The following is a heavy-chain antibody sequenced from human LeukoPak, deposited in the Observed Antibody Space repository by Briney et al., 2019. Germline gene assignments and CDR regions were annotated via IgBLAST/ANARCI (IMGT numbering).Heavy chain of an antibody. J-gene: IGHJ5*02. Sequence: SETLSLTCTVSGGSISSGGYYWSWIRQPPGKGLEWIGYIYHSGSTYYNPSLKSRVTISVDRSKNQFSLKLSSVTAADTAVYYCARESSGGFGFDPWGQGTLVTVSS. D-gene: IGHD3-16*01. CDR3: ARESSGGFGFDP. CDR2: IYHSGST. CDR1: GGSISSGGYY. V-gene: IGHV4-30-2*01.